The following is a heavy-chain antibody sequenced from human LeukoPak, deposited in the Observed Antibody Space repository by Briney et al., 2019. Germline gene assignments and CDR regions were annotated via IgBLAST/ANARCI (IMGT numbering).Heavy chain of an antibody. CDR3: ARGVGATLSYYYYYYMDV. CDR1: GYTFTGYY. J-gene: IGHJ6*03. D-gene: IGHD1-26*01. V-gene: IGHV1-2*02. CDR2: INPNSGGT. Sequence: GASVKVSCKASGYTFTGYYIHWVRQAPGQGLEWMGWINPNSGGTNYAQKFQGRVTMTRDTSISTAYMELSRLGSDDTAVYYCARGVGATLSYYYYYYMDVWGKGTTVTVSS.